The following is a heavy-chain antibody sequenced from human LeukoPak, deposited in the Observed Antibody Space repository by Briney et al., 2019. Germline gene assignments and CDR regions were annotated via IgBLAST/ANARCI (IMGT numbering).Heavy chain of an antibody. CDR3: AREARTSRKAFDY. CDR1: GGSFSGYY. D-gene: IGHD2-2*01. J-gene: IGHJ4*02. V-gene: IGHV4-34*01. Sequence: SETLSLTCAVYGGSFSGYYWSWIRQAPGKGLEWIGEINHSGSTNYNPSLKSRVTISVDTCKNQFSLKLSSVTAADTAVYYCAREARTSRKAFDYWGQGTLVTVSS. CDR2: INHSGST.